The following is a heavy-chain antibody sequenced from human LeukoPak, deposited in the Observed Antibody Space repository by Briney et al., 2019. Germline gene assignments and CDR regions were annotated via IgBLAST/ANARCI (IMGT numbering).Heavy chain of an antibody. V-gene: IGHV1-3*01. CDR2: INAGNGNT. J-gene: IGHJ4*02. D-gene: IGHD6-19*01. CDR3: ARDGSSGWYFYFDY. CDR1: GYTFTTYP. Sequence: ASVKVSCKASGYTFTTYPVNWVRQAPGQRLEWMGWINAGNGNTKYSQKFQGRVTITRDTSASTAYMELSSLRSEDTAVYYCARDGSSGWYFYFDYWGQGTLVTVSS.